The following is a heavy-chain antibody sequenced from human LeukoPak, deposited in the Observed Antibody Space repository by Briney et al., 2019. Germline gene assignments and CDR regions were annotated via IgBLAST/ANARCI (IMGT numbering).Heavy chain of an antibody. Sequence: PSETLSLTCTVSGGSISSSSYYWGWIRQPPGKGLEWIGSIYYSGSTYYNPSLKSRVTISVDTSKNQFSLKLSSVTAADTAVCYCKMGDIVDFDYWGQGTLVTVSS. CDR3: KMGDIVDFDY. D-gene: IGHD5-12*01. CDR1: GGSISSSSYY. CDR2: IYYSGST. V-gene: IGHV4-39*07. J-gene: IGHJ4*02.